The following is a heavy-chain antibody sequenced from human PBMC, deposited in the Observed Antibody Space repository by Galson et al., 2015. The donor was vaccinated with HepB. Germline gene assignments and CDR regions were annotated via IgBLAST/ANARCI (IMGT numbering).Heavy chain of an antibody. D-gene: IGHD1-1*01. Sequence: SLRLSCAVSGFTFSSYAMEWVRQAPGKGLEWVAAISYHGSNKYYADSVKGRFTISRDDSKNTLYLEMNSLRPEDTAVYYCARPGLGPRTLTYHYYYGMDVWGQGTTVIVSS. V-gene: IGHV3-30*04. J-gene: IGHJ6*02. CDR3: ARPGLGPRTLTYHYYYGMDV. CDR1: GFTFSSYA. CDR2: ISYHGSNK.